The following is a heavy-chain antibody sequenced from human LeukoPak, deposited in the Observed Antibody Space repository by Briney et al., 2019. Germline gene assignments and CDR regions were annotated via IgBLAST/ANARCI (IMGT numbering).Heavy chain of an antibody. V-gene: IGHV3-21*04. CDR3: AKMSWPRLEY. J-gene: IGHJ4*02. Sequence: GGSLRLSCAASGFTFTSYSMNWVRQAPGRGLEWVSSITTSSYIYYADSVKGRFTISRDNAKNSLFLQMNSLRAEDTAIYYCAKMSWPRLEYWGQGTLVTVSS. CDR2: ITTSSYI. CDR1: GFTFTSYS.